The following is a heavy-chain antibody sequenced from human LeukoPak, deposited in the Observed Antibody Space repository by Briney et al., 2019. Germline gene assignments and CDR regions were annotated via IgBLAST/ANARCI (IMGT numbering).Heavy chain of an antibody. Sequence: PSETLSLTCTVSGGSISSSSYYWGWIRQRPGRELEWIGSIYYSGSTYYTPSLRSRVTISVDTSKNQFSLKLSSVTATDTAVYYCASLYCSGGSCYYFDYWGQGTLVTVSS. J-gene: IGHJ4*02. CDR2: IYYSGST. CDR3: ASLYCSGGSCYYFDY. D-gene: IGHD2-15*01. CDR1: GGSISSSSYY. V-gene: IGHV4-39*01.